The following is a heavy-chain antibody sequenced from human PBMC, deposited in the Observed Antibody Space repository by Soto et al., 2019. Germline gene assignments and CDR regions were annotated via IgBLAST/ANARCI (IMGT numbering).Heavy chain of an antibody. CDR3: ASFIMYCSSTSCYGAKRRNASNYCYYYVEV. Sequence: ASVKVSYKASGYTFTSYDINWVRQATGQGLEWMGWMNPNSGNTGYAQKFQGRVTMTRNTSISTAYMELSSLRSEDTAVYYCASFIMYCSSTSCYGAKRRNASNYCYYYVEVWGKGTTVTVSS. V-gene: IGHV1-8*01. J-gene: IGHJ6*03. D-gene: IGHD2-2*01. CDR2: MNPNSGNT. CDR1: GYTFTSYD.